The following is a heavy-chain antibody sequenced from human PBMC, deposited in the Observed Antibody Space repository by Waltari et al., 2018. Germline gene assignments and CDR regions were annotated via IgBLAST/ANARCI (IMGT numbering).Heavy chain of an antibody. V-gene: IGHV4-39*07. CDR1: GGSISSSSYY. D-gene: IGHD2-15*01. J-gene: IGHJ4*02. CDR2: MYKSGST. CDR3: ARVVVRHTPFDY. Sequence: QLQLQESGPGLVKPSDTLSLTCTVSGGSISSSSYYWGWTGKAPGKGLEWSGSMYKSGSTYSDPSLKRRVTISVDTSKNQYSKRLSSVTAAETAVYYCARVVVRHTPFDYWGQGTLVTVSS.